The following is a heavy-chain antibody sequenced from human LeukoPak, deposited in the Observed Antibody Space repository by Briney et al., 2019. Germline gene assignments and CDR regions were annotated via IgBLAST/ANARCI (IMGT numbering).Heavy chain of an antibody. Sequence: PGGYLRLYCAASGFTFSSYWMSWVRQAPGKGLEWVANIKQDGSEKYYVDSVKGRFTISRDNAKNSLYLQMNSLRAEDTDVYYCARVGSGSSDYWGQGTLVTVSS. D-gene: IGHD3-10*01. J-gene: IGHJ4*02. V-gene: IGHV3-7*01. CDR1: GFTFSSYW. CDR3: ARVGSGSSDY. CDR2: IKQDGSEK.